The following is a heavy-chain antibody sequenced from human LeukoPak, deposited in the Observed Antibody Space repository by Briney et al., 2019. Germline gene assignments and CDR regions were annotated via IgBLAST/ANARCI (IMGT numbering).Heavy chain of an antibody. CDR2: ICYSGST. V-gene: IGHV4-59*08. D-gene: IGHD5-18*01. Sequence: PSETLSLTCTVSGGSISSYYWSWIRQPPGKGLEWIGYICYSGSTNYNPSLKSRVTISVDTSKNQFSLKLSSVTAADTAVYYCAKGVDTAMQPIDYWGQGTLVTVSS. CDR3: AKGVDTAMQPIDY. J-gene: IGHJ4*02. CDR1: GGSISSYY.